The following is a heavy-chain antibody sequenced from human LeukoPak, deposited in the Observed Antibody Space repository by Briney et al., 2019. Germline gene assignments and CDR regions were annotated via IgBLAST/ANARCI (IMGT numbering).Heavy chain of an antibody. V-gene: IGHV3-21*01. CDR3: ARLSAYYYGSFFYYYMDV. D-gene: IGHD3-10*01. J-gene: IGHJ6*03. CDR1: GFTFSSYS. Sequence: GGSLRLSCAASGFTFSSYSMNWVRQAPGKGLEWVSSISSSSSYIYYADSVKGRFAISRDNAKNSLYLQMNSLRAEDTALYYCARLSAYYYGSFFYYYMDVWGKGTTVTVSS. CDR2: ISSSSSYI.